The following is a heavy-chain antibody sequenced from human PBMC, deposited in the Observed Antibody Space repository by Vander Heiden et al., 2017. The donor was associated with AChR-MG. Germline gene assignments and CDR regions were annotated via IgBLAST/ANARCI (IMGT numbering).Heavy chain of an antibody. J-gene: IGHJ4*02. CDR1: GFTFSSYS. CDR3: ARAHSSGWYYFDY. D-gene: IGHD6-19*01. CDR2: ISSSSSYI. V-gene: IGHV3-21*01. Sequence: EVQLVESGGGLVQPGGSLRLSWQASGFTFSSYSMNWVRQAPGKGLEWVSSISSSSSYIYYADSVKGRFTISRDNAKNSLYLQMNSLRAEDTAVYYCARAHSSGWYYFDYWGQGTLVTVSS.